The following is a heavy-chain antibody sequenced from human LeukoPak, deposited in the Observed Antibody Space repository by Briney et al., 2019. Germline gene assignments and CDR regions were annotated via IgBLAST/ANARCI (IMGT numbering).Heavy chain of an antibody. J-gene: IGHJ4*02. V-gene: IGHV4-59*01. CDR2: MYYGGST. CDR3: ARDVGATPGYFDY. D-gene: IGHD1-26*01. CDR1: GGSISSYY. Sequence: SETLSLTCTVSGGSISSYYWSWIRQPPGKGLEWIGYMYYGGSTNYNPSTNYNPSLKSRVTISVDTSKNQFSLKLSSVTAADTAVHYCARDVGATPGYFDYWGQGTLVTVSS.